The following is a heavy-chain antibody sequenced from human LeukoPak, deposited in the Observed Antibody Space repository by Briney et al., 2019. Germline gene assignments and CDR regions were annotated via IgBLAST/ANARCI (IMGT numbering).Heavy chain of an antibody. J-gene: IGHJ6*02. D-gene: IGHD2-21*02. CDR1: GVTVDSKT. CDR3: AYCGGDCFSNFYYGMDV. V-gene: IGHV3-23*01. Sequence: GGSLRLSCAVSGVTVDSKTMTWVRQAPGKGLEWVAGVGGRTVTSYYADSVKGRFIISRDTCQNSLYLQMNRLRAEDTATYFCAYCGGDCFSNFYYGMDVWDLGTTVTVSS. CDR2: VGGRTVTS.